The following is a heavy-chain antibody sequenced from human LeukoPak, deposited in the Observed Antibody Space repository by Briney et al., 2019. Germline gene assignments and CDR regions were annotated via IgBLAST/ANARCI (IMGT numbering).Heavy chain of an antibody. Sequence: PSEILSLTCTVSGGSISSYYWSWVRQPPGKGLEWMGFVYYTGSTNYSPSLKSRVTISVDTSNNQFSLKMRSVTAADTAVYYCARISSSNWYNERGAFDVWGQGTMVTVPS. J-gene: IGHJ3*01. V-gene: IGHV4-59*01. CDR2: VYYTGST. CDR3: ARISSSNWYNERGAFDV. CDR1: GGSISSYY. D-gene: IGHD6-13*01.